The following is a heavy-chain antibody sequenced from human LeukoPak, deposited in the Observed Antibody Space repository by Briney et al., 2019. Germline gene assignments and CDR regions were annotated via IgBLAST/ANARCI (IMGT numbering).Heavy chain of an antibody. Sequence: GGSLRLSCAASGLTFSDYAMTWVRQAPGKGLEWVSAISGSGGSTYYADSVKGRFTISRDNSKNTLYLQMNSLRAEDTAVYYCAKIRDSSSWYSYYFDYWGQGTLVTVSS. D-gene: IGHD6-13*01. CDR1: GLTFSDYA. CDR2: ISGSGGST. V-gene: IGHV3-23*01. J-gene: IGHJ4*02. CDR3: AKIRDSSSWYSYYFDY.